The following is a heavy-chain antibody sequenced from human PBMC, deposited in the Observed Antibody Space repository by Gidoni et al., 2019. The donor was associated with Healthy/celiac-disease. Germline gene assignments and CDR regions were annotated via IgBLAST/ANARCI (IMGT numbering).Heavy chain of an antibody. CDR2: INHSGST. V-gene: IGHV4-34*01. CDR1: DGSFSSYY. Sequence: QVQLQQWGAGLLKPSETLSLTCAVYDGSFSSYYWSWIRQPPGKGLEWIGEINHSGSTDYNPSLKSRVTISVDTSKNQFSLKLNSVTAADTAVYYCARKWRHTLGPLDSWGQGTLVTVSS. CDR3: ARKWRHTLGPLDS. D-gene: IGHD2-8*01. J-gene: IGHJ4*02.